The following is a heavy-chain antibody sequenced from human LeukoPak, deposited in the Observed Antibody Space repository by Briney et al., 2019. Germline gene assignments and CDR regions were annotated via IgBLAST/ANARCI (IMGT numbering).Heavy chain of an antibody. D-gene: IGHD3-10*01. CDR3: ARGFGRFGHRFGY. Sequence: GGSLRLSCSASGFTFSSFEMDRVRQAPGKGLEWISYMCSRDNARYYAESVRGRFTMSKDNAKNTLSLQMNSLRAEDTAFYYCARGFGRFGHRFGYLGQGTLVTVSS. V-gene: IGHV3-48*03. CDR2: MCSRDNAR. CDR1: GFTFSSFE. J-gene: IGHJ4*02.